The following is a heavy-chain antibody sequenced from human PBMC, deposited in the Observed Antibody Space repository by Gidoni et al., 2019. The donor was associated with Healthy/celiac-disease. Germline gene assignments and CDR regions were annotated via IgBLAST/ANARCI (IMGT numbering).Heavy chain of an antibody. D-gene: IGHD3-22*01. CDR3: AKHYYYDSSVDP. CDR1: GGSISSSSYY. CDR2: IYYSGST. V-gene: IGHV4-39*01. Sequence: QLQLQESGPGLVKPSETLSLTCTVSGGSISSSSYYWGWIRQPPGKGLEWIGSIYYSGSTYYNPSLKSRVTISVDTSKNQFSLKLSSVTAADTAVYYCAKHYYYDSSVDPWGQGTLVTVSS. J-gene: IGHJ5*02.